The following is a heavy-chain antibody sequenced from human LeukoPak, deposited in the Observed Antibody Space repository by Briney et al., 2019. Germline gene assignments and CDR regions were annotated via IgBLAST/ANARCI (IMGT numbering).Heavy chain of an antibody. CDR3: ARLDYYGSGSYYPLDY. CDR2: INAGNGNT. D-gene: IGHD3-10*01. V-gene: IGHV1-3*01. CDR1: GYTFTCYA. J-gene: IGHJ4*02. Sequence: ASVKVSCKASGYTFTCYAMHWVRQAPGQRLEWMGWINAGNGNTKYSQKFQGRVTITRDTSASTAYMELSSLRSEDTAVYYCARLDYYGSGSYYPLDYWGQGTLVTVSS.